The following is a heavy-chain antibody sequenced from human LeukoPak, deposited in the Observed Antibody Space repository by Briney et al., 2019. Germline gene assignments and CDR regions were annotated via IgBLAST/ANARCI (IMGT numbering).Heavy chain of an antibody. D-gene: IGHD1-1*01. CDR2: IYHSGST. Sequence: SETLSLTCAVSGGSISSGNWWSWVRQPPGEGLEWIGEIYHSGSTNYNPSLKSRVTISVDKSKNQFSLKLTSVTAADTAVYYYARIGNYYFDYWCQGTLVTVSS. CDR1: GGSISSGNW. CDR3: ARIGNYYFDY. V-gene: IGHV4-4*02. J-gene: IGHJ4*02.